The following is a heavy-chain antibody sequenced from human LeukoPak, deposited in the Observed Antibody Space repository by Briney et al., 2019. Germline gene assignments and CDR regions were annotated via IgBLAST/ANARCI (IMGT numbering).Heavy chain of an antibody. CDR3: ARGGPWEQQPGWGYFQH. D-gene: IGHD6-13*01. Sequence: SVKVSCKASGGTFSSYAISWVRQAPGQGLEWMGRIIPILGIANYAQKFQGRVTITADKSTSTAYMELSSLRSEDTAVYYCARGGPWEQQPGWGYFQHWGQGTLVTVSS. J-gene: IGHJ1*01. CDR2: IIPILGIA. CDR1: GGTFSSYA. V-gene: IGHV1-69*04.